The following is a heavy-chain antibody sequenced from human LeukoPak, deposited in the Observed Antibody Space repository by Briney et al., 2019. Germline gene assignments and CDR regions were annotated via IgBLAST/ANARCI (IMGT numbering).Heavy chain of an antibody. CDR2: ISYDGSNK. Sequence: GGSLRLSCAASGFTFSSYGMHWVRQAPGKGLEWVAVISYDGSNKYYADSVKGRFTISRDNSKNTLYLQMNSLRAEDTAVYYCAKDHSDRFSGWFYYYGMDVWGQGTTVTV. CDR3: AKDHSDRFSGWFYYYGMDV. J-gene: IGHJ6*02. CDR1: GFTFSSYG. D-gene: IGHD6-19*01. V-gene: IGHV3-30*18.